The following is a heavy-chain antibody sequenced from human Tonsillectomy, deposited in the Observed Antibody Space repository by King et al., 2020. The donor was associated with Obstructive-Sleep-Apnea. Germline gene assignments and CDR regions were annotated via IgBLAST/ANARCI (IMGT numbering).Heavy chain of an antibody. J-gene: IGHJ4*02. D-gene: IGHD1-1*01. CDR3: ARVDWNPDF. V-gene: IGHV4-38-2*02. Sequence: VQLQESGPGLVKPSETLSLSCSVSGYSISSGYHWGWIRQPPGEGLEWIGSIYHSGIIYYNPSLKSRVTISVDTSTNQFSLELTPVTATDTAVYYCARVDWNPDFWGQGTLVTVSS. CDR2: IYHSGII. CDR1: GYSISSGYH.